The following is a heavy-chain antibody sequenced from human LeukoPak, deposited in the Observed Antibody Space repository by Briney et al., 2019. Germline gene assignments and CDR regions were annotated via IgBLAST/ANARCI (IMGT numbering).Heavy chain of an antibody. V-gene: IGHV3-48*02. J-gene: IGHJ4*02. CDR1: GFTFSSYS. CDR3: VRGDQEASEPAFDY. D-gene: IGHD1-14*01. Sequence: GGSLRLSCAASGFTFSSYSMDWVRQAPGKGLEWVSYISSGGSTIYYADSVRGRFTISRDTARNSLYLEMNSLRDEDTAMYYCVRGDQEASEPAFDYWGQGTLVAVSS. CDR2: ISSGGSTI.